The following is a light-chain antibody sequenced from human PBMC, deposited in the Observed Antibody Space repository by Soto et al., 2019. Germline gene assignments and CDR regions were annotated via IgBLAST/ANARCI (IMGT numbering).Light chain of an antibody. CDR3: CSYAGSFDVV. J-gene: IGLJ2*01. CDR2: DVS. Sequence: QSVLTQPRSVSGSPGQSVTISCTETSSDVGGYNYVSWYQQHPGKAPKLMIYDVSKRPSGVPDRFSGSKSGNTASLTISGLQAEDEADYYCCSYAGSFDVVFGGGTKLTVL. CDR1: SSDVGGYNY. V-gene: IGLV2-11*01.